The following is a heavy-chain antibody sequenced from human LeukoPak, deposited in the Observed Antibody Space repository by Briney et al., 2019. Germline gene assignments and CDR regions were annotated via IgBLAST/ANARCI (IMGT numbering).Heavy chain of an antibody. Sequence: SETLSLTCTVSGGSISSYYWSWIRQPAGKGLEWIGRIYTSGGTNYNPSLKSRVTMSVDTSKNQFSLKLSSVTAADTAVYYCARDLTMIVVVNHYYYGMDVWGQGTTVTVSS. D-gene: IGHD3-22*01. CDR3: ARDLTMIVVVNHYYYGMDV. CDR2: IYTSGGT. CDR1: GGSISSYY. J-gene: IGHJ6*02. V-gene: IGHV4-4*07.